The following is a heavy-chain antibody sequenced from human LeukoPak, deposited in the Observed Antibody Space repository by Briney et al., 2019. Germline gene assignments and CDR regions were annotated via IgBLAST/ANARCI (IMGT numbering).Heavy chain of an antibody. Sequence: SETLSLTCTVSGGSIGSYHSSWIRQTPGKGLEWIGYIYHTGSTIYNPSLKSRVAMSVDTSKKQVSLKLSDVTAADTAVYYCAREGGGLKSFDYWGQGTLVTVSS. V-gene: IGHV4-59*01. J-gene: IGHJ4*02. CDR1: GGSIGSYH. CDR3: AREGGGLKSFDY. D-gene: IGHD1-26*01. CDR2: IYHTGST.